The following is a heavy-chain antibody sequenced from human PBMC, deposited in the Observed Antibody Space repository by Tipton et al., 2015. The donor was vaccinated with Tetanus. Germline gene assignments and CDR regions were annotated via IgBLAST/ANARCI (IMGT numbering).Heavy chain of an antibody. CDR3: ARDLAGNYDYVWGSYRYTEGETSPGIHDY. D-gene: IGHD3-16*02. CDR2: ISYDGSNK. V-gene: IGHV3-30-3*01. Sequence: LRLSCAASGFTFSSYAMHWVRQAPGKGLEWVAVISYDGSNKYYADSVKGRFTISRDNSKNTLYLQMNSLRAEDTAVYYCARDLAGNYDYVWGSYRYTEGETSPGIHDYWGQGTLVTVPS. CDR1: GFTFSSYA. J-gene: IGHJ4*02.